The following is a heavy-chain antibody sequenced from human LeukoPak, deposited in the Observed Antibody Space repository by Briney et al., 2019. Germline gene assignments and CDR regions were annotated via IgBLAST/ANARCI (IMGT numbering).Heavy chain of an antibody. CDR2: IYYSGST. J-gene: IGHJ4*02. D-gene: IGHD3-16*02. CDR3: ARDRDYVWGSYRMLWYFDY. V-gene: IGHV4-39*07. CDR1: GGSISSSSYY. Sequence: PSETLSLTCTVSGGSISSSSYYWGWIRQPPGKGLEWIGSIYYSGSTYYNPSLKSRVTISVDTSKNQFSLKLSSVTAADTAVYYCARDRDYVWGSYRMLWYFDYWGQGTLVTVSS.